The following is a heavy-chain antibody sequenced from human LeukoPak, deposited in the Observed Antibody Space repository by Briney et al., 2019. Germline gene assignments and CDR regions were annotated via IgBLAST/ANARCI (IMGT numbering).Heavy chain of an antibody. CDR3: ARDRDGYNWPY. Sequence: ASVKVSCKASGGTFSSYAISWVRQAPGQGLEWMGGIIPIFGTANYAQKFQGRVTITADKSTSTAYMELSSLRSEDTAVYYCARDRDGYNWPYWGQGTLVTVSS. CDR1: GGTFSSYA. J-gene: IGHJ4*02. V-gene: IGHV1-69*06. CDR2: IIPIFGTA. D-gene: IGHD5-24*01.